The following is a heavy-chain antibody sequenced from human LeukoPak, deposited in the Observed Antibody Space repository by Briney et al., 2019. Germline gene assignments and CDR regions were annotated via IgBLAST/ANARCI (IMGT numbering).Heavy chain of an antibody. CDR2: IYPRDSNT. Sequence: GESLKISGKASGYMFTHYWIAWLRQMPGKGLEWMGIIYPRDSNTIYSPSFQGQVTISVDTSINTAYLQWISLKASDTAMYYCARHPIAAGGAYNWFDPWGQGTLVTVSS. CDR3: ARHPIAAGGAYNWFDP. J-gene: IGHJ5*02. CDR1: GYMFTHYW. D-gene: IGHD6-13*01. V-gene: IGHV5-51*01.